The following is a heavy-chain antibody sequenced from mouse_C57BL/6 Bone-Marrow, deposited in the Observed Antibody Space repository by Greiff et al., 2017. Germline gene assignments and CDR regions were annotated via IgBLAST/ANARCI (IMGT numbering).Heavy chain of an antibody. CDR2: ISNLAYSI. Sequence: EVKLMESGGGLVQPGGSLKLSCAASGFTFSDYGMAWVRQAPRKGPEWVAFISNLAYSIYYADTVTGRFTISRENAKNTLYLEMSSLRSEDTAMYYCARPLYYGSSPWFAYWGQGTLVTVSA. CDR3: ARPLYYGSSPWFAY. V-gene: IGHV5-15*01. J-gene: IGHJ3*01. D-gene: IGHD1-1*01. CDR1: GFTFSDYG.